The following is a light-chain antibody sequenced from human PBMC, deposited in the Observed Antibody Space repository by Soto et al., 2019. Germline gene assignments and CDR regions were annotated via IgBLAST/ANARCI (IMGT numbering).Light chain of an antibody. CDR3: SSYTSSGSV. J-gene: IGLJ2*01. Sequence: QPASVSGSPGQSITISCTGTSSDVGGYNYVSWYQQHPDKAPKLLIYEVNNRPSGVSNRFSGSKSGNTASLTIYGLQAEDEADYYCSSYTSSGSVFGGGTKLTVL. CDR2: EVN. CDR1: SSDVGGYNY. V-gene: IGLV2-14*01.